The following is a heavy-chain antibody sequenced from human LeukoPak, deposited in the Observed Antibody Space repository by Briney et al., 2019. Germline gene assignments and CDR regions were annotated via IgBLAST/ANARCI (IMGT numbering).Heavy chain of an antibody. D-gene: IGHD3-9*01. CDR2: ISYDGSNK. CDR1: GFTFSSYA. J-gene: IGHJ4*02. Sequence: GGSLRLSCAASGFTFSSYAMYWVRQAPGKGLEWVTVISYDGSNKYYADSVKGRFTISRENSKNTLWLQMNSLRAEDTAVYYCARLHYDVLTGPFDYWGQGTLVTVSS. V-gene: IGHV3-30*14. CDR3: ARLHYDVLTGPFDY.